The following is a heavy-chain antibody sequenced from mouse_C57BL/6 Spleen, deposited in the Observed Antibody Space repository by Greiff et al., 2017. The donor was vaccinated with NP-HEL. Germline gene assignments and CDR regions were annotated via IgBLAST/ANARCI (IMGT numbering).Heavy chain of an antibody. CDR1: GYSITSDY. Sequence: EVKLQESGPGLAKPSQTLSLTCSVTGYSITSDYWNWIRKFPGNKLEYMGYISYSGSTYYNPSLKSRISITRDTSKNQYYLQLNSVTTEDTATYYCARSYYDYDAASHWYFDVWGTGTTVTVSS. CDR3: ARSYYDYDAASHWYFDV. CDR2: ISYSGST. J-gene: IGHJ1*03. D-gene: IGHD2-4*01. V-gene: IGHV3-8*01.